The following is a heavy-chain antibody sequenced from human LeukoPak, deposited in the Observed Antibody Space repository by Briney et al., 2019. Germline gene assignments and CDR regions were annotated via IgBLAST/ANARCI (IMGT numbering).Heavy chain of an antibody. Sequence: PSETLSLTCAVYGGSFSGYYWSWIRQPPGKGLEWIGEINHSGSTNYNLSLKSRVTISVDTSKNQFSLKLSSVTAADTAVYYCARVVVPAATDYWGQGTLVTVSS. CDR1: GGSFSGYY. CDR2: INHSGST. J-gene: IGHJ4*02. CDR3: ARVVVPAATDY. V-gene: IGHV4-34*01. D-gene: IGHD2-2*01.